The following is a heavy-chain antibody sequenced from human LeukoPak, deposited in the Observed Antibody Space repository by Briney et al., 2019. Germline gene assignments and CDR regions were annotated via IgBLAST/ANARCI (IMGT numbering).Heavy chain of an antibody. J-gene: IGHJ6*03. CDR3: ARVRLFDFWSGYYDYYYYYMDV. CDR1: GYTFTSYA. V-gene: IGHV7-4-1*02. Sequence: GASVKVSCKASGYTFTSYAMNWVRQAPGQGLEWMGWINTNTGNPTYAQGFTGRFVFSLDTSVSTAYLQISSLKAEDTAVYYCARVRLFDFWSGYYDYYYYYMDVWGKGTTVTVSS. D-gene: IGHD3-3*01. CDR2: INTNTGNP.